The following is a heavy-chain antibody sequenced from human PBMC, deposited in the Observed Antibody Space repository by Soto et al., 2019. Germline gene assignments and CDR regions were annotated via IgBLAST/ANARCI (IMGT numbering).Heavy chain of an antibody. V-gene: IGHV3-30-3*02. CDR2: ISYDGSNK. CDR1: GFTFSSYA. D-gene: IGHD4-17*01. CDR3: AKTLYGDSDAFDI. J-gene: IGHJ3*02. Sequence: QVQLVESGGGVVQPGRSLRLSCAASGFTFSSYAMHWVRQAPGKGLEWVAVISYDGSNKYYADSVKGRFTISRDNSKNTLYLQMNSMRAEDTAVYYCAKTLYGDSDAFDIWGQGTMVTVSS.